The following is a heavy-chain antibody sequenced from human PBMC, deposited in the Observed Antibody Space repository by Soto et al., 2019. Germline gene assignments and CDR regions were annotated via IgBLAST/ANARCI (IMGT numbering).Heavy chain of an antibody. CDR1: GGSLSNYG. J-gene: IGHJ6*02. CDR2: IIPVFGTA. Sequence: QVQLVQSGAEVKKPGSSVKVSCKASGGSLSNYGISWVRQAPGQGLEWMGGIIPVFGTANYAQKFQGRVTITADESTNIVYMDVTILRSEETAVYYCARGDATKIVVTTYYAMDVWGQGTTVTVSS. CDR3: ARGDATKIVVTTYYAMDV. D-gene: IGHD4-17*01. V-gene: IGHV1-69*12.